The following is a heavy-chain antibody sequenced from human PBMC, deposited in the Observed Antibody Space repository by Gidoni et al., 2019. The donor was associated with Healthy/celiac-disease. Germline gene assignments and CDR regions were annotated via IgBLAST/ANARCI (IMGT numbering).Heavy chain of an antibody. CDR1: GGTFSSYA. D-gene: IGHD1-1*01. V-gene: IGHV1-69*01. Sequence: QVQLVQSWSEVKKPGSSLNVSCKASGGTFSSYAISWVRQAPGQGLEWMVGSIPIFGTANYAQKFQGRVTITADESTSTAYMELSSLRSEDTAVYYCARLESRGEDEYFDYWGQGTLVTVSS. CDR3: ARLESRGEDEYFDY. CDR2: SIPIFGTA. J-gene: IGHJ4*02.